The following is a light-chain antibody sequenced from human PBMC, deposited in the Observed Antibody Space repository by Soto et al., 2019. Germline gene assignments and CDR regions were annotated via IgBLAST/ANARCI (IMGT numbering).Light chain of an antibody. CDR1: QSVSSTY. Sequence: EMVMTQSPGSRSLSPMEIAALGFMASQSVSSTYLIWYQQKPGQAPRLLIYGASSRATGVPDRFSGGGSGTDFTLTISRLEPEDFAVYYCQQYGSSPWTFGQGTEVDIK. CDR2: GAS. V-gene: IGKV3-20*01. J-gene: IGKJ1*01. CDR3: QQYGSSPWT.